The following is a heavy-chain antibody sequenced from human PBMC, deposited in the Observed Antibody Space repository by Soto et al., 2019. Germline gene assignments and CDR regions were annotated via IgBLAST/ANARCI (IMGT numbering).Heavy chain of an antibody. D-gene: IGHD1-7*01. J-gene: IGHJ5*02. Sequence: EVQLVDSGGGLVQPGGSLKLSCAASGFTFNIAAIHWVRQASGKGLEWVGLIRNKANGYATAYAASVRGRITVSRDGSKNIAFLEINSLKTEDTAVYYCARQGVALELDLWGQGTLVTVSS. CDR1: GFTFNIAA. V-gene: IGHV3-73*01. CDR3: ARQGVALELDL. CDR2: IRNKANGYAT.